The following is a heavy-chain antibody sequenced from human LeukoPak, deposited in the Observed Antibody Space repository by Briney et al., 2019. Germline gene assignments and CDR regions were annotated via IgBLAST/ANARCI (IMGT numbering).Heavy chain of an antibody. D-gene: IGHD3-22*01. CDR1: GFTFSSYD. CDR3: ASFPKVLYYYDSSGKGEYP. CDR2: IGTAGDT. V-gene: IGHV3-13*01. J-gene: IGHJ5*02. Sequence: GGSLRLSCAASGFTFSSYDMHWARQATGKGLEWVSAIGTAGDTYYPGSVKGRFTISRENAKNSLYLQMNSLRAEDTAVYYCASFPKVLYYYDSSGKGEYPWGQGTLVTVSS.